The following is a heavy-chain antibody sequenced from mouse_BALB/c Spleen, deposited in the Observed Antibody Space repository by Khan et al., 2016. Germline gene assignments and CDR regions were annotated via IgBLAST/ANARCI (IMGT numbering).Heavy chain of an antibody. J-gene: IGHJ2*01. D-gene: IGHD2-1*01. Sequence: EVQLQESGPGLVKPSQSLSLTCTVTGYSITSDYAWNWIRQFPGNKLEWMGYISYSGSTSYNPSLKSRISITRDTSKNQFFLQLNSVTTEDTATYYCARVHGNYNFDYWGQGTTLTVSS. V-gene: IGHV3-2*02. CDR3: ARVHGNYNFDY. CDR1: GYSITSDYA. CDR2: ISYSGST.